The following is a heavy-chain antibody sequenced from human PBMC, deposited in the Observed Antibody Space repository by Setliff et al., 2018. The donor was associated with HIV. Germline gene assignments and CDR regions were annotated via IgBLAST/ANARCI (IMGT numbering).Heavy chain of an antibody. J-gene: IGHJ6*03. CDR1: GGSIRSSSYF. Sequence: PSETLSLTCTVSGGSIRSSSYFWGWIRQPPGKGLEWIGSIHYSGSTYYNPSLKSRVTISVDTSKNPFSLKLSSVTAADTAVYYCNIYYYYYMDVWGKGTTVTVSS. V-gene: IGHV4-39*07. CDR3: NIYYYYYMDV. CDR2: IHYSGST.